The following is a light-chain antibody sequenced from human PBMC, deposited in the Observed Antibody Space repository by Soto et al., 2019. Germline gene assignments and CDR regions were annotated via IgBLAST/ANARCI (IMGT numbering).Light chain of an antibody. J-gene: IGKJ5*01. Sequence: EIVLTQSPGTLSLSPGERATLSCRASQSVSSNYLAWYQHKPGQAPRLLIYGASSRATGIPDRFSGSGSGTDFTLTISRLEPEDFAVYFCQQYGSSPSTFGQGTRLEIK. CDR2: GAS. V-gene: IGKV3-20*01. CDR3: QQYGSSPST. CDR1: QSVSSNY.